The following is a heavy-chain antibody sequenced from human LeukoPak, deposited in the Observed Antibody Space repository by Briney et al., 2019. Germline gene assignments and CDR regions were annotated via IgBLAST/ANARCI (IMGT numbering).Heavy chain of an antibody. Sequence: PGGSLRLSCAASGFTFSSYGMHWVRQAPGKGLEWVAVISYDGSNKYYADSVKGRFTISRDNSKNTLYLQMNSLRAEDTAVYYCAKDLEGRLVYYYYGMDVWGQGTTVTVSS. CDR2: ISYDGSNK. CDR3: AKDLEGRLVYYYYGMDV. D-gene: IGHD6-19*01. CDR1: GFTFSSYG. J-gene: IGHJ6*02. V-gene: IGHV3-30*18.